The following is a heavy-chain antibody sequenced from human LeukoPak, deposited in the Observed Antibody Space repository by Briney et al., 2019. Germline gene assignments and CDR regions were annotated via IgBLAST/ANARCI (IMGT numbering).Heavy chain of an antibody. CDR1: GFNFNNYW. J-gene: IGHJ4*02. D-gene: IGHD3-16*02. V-gene: IGHV3-23*01. CDR2: ISGSGGST. Sequence: GGSLRLSCAASGFNFNNYWMSWLRQAPGKGLEWVSAISGSGGSTYYADSVKGRFTISRDNSKNTLYLQMNSLRAEDTAVYYCAKRFMITFGGVIAPTDYWGQGTLVTVSS. CDR3: AKRFMITFGGVIAPTDY.